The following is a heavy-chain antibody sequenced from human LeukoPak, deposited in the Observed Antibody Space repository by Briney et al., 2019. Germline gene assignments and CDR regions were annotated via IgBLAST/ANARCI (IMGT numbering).Heavy chain of an antibody. Sequence: GGSLRLSCAASGFTFSSYAMSWVRQAPGKGLEWVSAISGSGGSTYYADSVKGRFTISRDNSTNTLYLQMNSLRAEDTAVYYCAKAGVYYYYGSGSYPSYFDYWGQGTLVTVSS. CDR3: AKAGVYYYYGSGSYPSYFDY. V-gene: IGHV3-23*01. D-gene: IGHD3-10*01. CDR2: ISGSGGST. CDR1: GFTFSSYA. J-gene: IGHJ4*02.